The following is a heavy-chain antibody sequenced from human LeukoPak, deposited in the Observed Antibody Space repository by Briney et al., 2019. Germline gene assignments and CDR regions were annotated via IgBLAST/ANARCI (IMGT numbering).Heavy chain of an antibody. CDR1: GFTFSTYS. CDR2: IDGGSNNI. CDR3: ARRFDH. J-gene: IGHJ4*02. Sequence: PGGSLRLSCAASGFTFSTYSMNWVRQAPGKGLEWVSGIDGGSNNIHYADSVKGRFTISRDDAKNSLYLQMDSLRAEDTAVYYCARRFDHWGQGTLVTVSS. V-gene: IGHV3-48*01.